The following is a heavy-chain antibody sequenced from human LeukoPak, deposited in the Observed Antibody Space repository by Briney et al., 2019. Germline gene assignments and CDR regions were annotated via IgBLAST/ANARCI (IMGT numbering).Heavy chain of an antibody. V-gene: IGHV1-18*01. J-gene: IGHJ4*02. CDR2: ISAYNGNT. D-gene: IGHD3-10*01. CDR3: ARDMEIAFDY. Sequence: ASVKVSCKASSYTFTSYGISWVRQAPGQGLEWMGWISAYNGNTNYAQKLQGRVTMTTDTSTSTAYMELRSPRSDDTAVYYCARDMEIAFDYWGREPWSPSPQ. CDR1: SYTFTSYG.